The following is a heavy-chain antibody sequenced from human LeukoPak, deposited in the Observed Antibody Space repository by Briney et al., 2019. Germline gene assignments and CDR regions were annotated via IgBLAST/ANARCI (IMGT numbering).Heavy chain of an antibody. CDR1: GFTFSTYV. V-gene: IGHV3-23*01. CDR2: ISNSGGST. CDR3: AKPPDGGYFDCLHAPQYYFDY. J-gene: IGHJ4*02. Sequence: PGGSLTLSCAASGFTFSTYVMSWVRQTPGQGLEGVSTISNSGGSTSNAVSVKGRFTVSRDNSKDTLNLKMNSLIAEDTAVYYCAKPPDGGYFDCLHAPQYYFDYWGQGTLVTVSS. D-gene: IGHD3-9*01.